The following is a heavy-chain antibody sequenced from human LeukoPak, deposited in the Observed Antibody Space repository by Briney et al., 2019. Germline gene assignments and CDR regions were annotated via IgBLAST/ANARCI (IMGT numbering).Heavy chain of an antibody. J-gene: IGHJ4*02. CDR3: ARRGSYFDY. CDR2: ISYDGSNK. D-gene: IGHD1-26*01. CDR1: GFTFSNYG. V-gene: IGHV3-30*03. Sequence: GGSLRLSCAASGFTFSNYGMHWVRQAPGKGLEWVTLISYDGSNKYYADSVKGRFTISRDNSKNTLYLQMNSLRAEDTAVYYCARRGSYFDYWGQGTLVTVSS.